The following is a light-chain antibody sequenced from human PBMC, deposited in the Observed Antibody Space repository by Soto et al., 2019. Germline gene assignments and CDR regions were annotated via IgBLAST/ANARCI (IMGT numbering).Light chain of an antibody. CDR2: GAS. V-gene: IGKV3-15*01. CDR3: QQYDDWIT. J-gene: IGKJ4*01. Sequence: EIVMTQSPATLSVSPGEGATLSCRVRQSVTSNLAWYQQKRGQAPRLLIYGASTRATGIPARFSGSGSGTEFTLTITSLQSEDFAVYYCQQYDDWITFGGGTKVEIK. CDR1: QSVTSN.